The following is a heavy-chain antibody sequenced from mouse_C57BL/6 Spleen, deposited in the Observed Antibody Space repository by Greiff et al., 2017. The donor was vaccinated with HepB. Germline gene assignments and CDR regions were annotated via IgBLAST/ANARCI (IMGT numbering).Heavy chain of an antibody. Sequence: QVQLQQSGPELVKPGASVKISCKASGYAFSSSWMNWVKQRPGKGLEWIGRIYPGDGDTNYNGKFKGKATLTADKSSSTAYMQLSSLTSEDSAVYFCARSSRRGVATDYWGQGTTLTVSS. CDR2: IYPGDGDT. J-gene: IGHJ2*01. V-gene: IGHV1-82*01. CDR3: ARSSRRGVATDY. CDR1: GYAFSSSW. D-gene: IGHD1-1*01.